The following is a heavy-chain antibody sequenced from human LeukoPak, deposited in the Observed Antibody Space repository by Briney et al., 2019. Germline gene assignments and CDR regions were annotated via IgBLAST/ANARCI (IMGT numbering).Heavy chain of an antibody. Sequence: GGSLRLPCEASGFTFSRHAMSWVRQGPGKGLEWVSTISGSGDTIYYADSVKGRFTISRDNYMNTVSLQMNSLRAEDTAIYYCAKDRYSNYVNAFDMWGQGTMVAVSS. CDR3: AKDRYSNYVNAFDM. J-gene: IGHJ3*02. CDR1: GFTFSRHA. V-gene: IGHV3-23*01. D-gene: IGHD4-11*01. CDR2: ISGSGDTI.